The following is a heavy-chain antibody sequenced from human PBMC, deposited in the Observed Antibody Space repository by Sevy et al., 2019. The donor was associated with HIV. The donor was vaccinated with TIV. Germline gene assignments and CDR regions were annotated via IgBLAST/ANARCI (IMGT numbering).Heavy chain of an antibody. CDR2: VSYDGADT. Sequence: GGYLRLSCAASGSTFSNYAMHWVRKTPDRGLERVAVVSYDGADTSYADSAKGRFSVSIVNSKSTLYLQINSLRVDDSAVHFCARFSPQRAFDIWGQGTTVLVSS. CDR3: ARFSPQRAFDI. V-gene: IGHV3-30*04. CDR1: GSTFSNYA. J-gene: IGHJ3*02.